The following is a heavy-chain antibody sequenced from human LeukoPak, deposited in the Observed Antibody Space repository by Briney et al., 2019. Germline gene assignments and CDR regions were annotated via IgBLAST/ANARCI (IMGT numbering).Heavy chain of an antibody. CDR1: GGSISSGSYY. D-gene: IGHD6-13*01. CDR3: ARAVAGYNWFDP. Sequence: SETLSLTCTVSGGSISSGSYYWSWIRQPAGKGLEWIGRIYTSGSTNYNPSLKSRVTISVDTSKNQFPLKLSSVTAADTAVYYCARAVAGYNWFDPWGQGTLVTVSS. CDR2: IYTSGST. J-gene: IGHJ5*02. V-gene: IGHV4-61*02.